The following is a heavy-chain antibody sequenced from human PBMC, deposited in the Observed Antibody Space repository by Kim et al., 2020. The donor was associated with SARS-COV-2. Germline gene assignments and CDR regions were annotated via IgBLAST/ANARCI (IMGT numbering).Heavy chain of an antibody. CDR3: AKDIAVEYGMDV. D-gene: IGHD6-19*01. Sequence: YYADSVKGRFTISRDNSKNSLYLQMNSLRTEDTALYYCAKDIAVEYGMDVWGQGTTVTVSS. V-gene: IGHV3-43*01. J-gene: IGHJ6*02.